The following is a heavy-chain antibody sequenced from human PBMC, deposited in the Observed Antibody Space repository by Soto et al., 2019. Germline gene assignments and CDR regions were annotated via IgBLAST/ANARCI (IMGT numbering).Heavy chain of an antibody. Sequence: SETLSLTCAVYGGSFSGYYWSWIRQPPGKGLEWIGEINHSGSTNYNPSLKSRVTISVDTSKNQFSLKLSSVTAADTAVYYCARGRYCSGGSCFRKSPPVVTATKVFDYCGQGTLVIVSS. V-gene: IGHV4-34*01. CDR2: INHSGST. D-gene: IGHD2-15*01. CDR3: ARGRYCSGGSCFRKSPPVVTATKVFDY. CDR1: GGSFSGYY. J-gene: IGHJ4*02.